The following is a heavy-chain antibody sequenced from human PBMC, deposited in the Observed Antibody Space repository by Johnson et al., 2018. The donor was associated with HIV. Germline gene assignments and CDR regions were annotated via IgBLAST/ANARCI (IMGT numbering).Heavy chain of an antibody. CDR1: GFTFSSYA. J-gene: IGHJ3*02. CDR3: ARDRGGSYGSGSYYGREYAFDI. CDR2: IRYDGSNK. Sequence: QVHQVASARAVVQPERSVKLSCADSGFTFSSYAKHWVRQAQGKGLDWVAFIRYDGSNKYYADSVKGRFNISRDHSKNTLYLQMNSLRAEDTAVYYCARDRGGSYGSGSYYGREYAFDIWGQGTMVTVSS. D-gene: IGHD3-10*01. V-gene: IGHV3-30*04.